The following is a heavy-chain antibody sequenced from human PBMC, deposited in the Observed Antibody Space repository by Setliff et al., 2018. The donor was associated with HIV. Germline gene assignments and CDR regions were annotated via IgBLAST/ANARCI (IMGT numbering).Heavy chain of an antibody. CDR1: GFIFKTYD. V-gene: IGHV3-30*02. Sequence: PGGSLRLSCATSGFIFKTYDIHWVRQAPGKGLEWVTFIRFNGNDKYYADSVKDRFTISRDNSKNTLDLQINSLRPEDTAVYYCTRNAPGWFLDYFDYWGQGTLVTVSS. CDR2: IRFNGNDK. CDR3: TRNAPGWFLDYFDY. J-gene: IGHJ4*02. D-gene: IGHD3-3*01.